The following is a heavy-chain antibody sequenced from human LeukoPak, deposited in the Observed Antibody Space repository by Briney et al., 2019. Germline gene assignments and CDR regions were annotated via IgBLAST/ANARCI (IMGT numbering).Heavy chain of an antibody. J-gene: IGHJ4*02. D-gene: IGHD1-26*01. Sequence: GGSLRFSCVASGFTFSSFAMHWVRQAPGKGLEWLAVISYDGNNKYYAESVKGRFTISRDDSKNTLFLQMNSLRVEDTAVYYCSKDRLYSGTYGAPEYWGQGTLVTVSS. CDR3: SKDRLYSGTYGAPEY. CDR1: GFTFSSFA. CDR2: ISYDGNNK. V-gene: IGHV3-30-3*01.